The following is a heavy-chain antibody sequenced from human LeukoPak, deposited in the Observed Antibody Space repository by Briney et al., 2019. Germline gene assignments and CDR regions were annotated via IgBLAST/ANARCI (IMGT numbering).Heavy chain of an antibody. CDR1: GFTFSSAW. D-gene: IGHD6-13*01. J-gene: IGHJ4*02. CDR2: IRSKAYGGTT. CDR3: TRVLSRYSSSWYFDY. V-gene: IGHV3-49*04. Sequence: GGSLRLSCAGSGFTFSSAWMTWVRQAPGKGLEWVGFIRSKAYGGTTEYAASVKGGFTISRDDSKSIAYLQMNSLKTEDTAVYYCTRVLSRYSSSWYFDYWGQGTLVTVSS.